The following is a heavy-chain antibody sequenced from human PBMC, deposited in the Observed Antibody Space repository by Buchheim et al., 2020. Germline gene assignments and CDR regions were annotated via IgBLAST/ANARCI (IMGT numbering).Heavy chain of an antibody. J-gene: IGHJ6*02. CDR3: ARDRAFYFGGDKYGMDV. CDR1: GFHFRSYW. Sequence: EVQLVVSGGGLVQPGGSLRLSCAASGFHFRSYWMSWVRQAPGKGLEWVANIKQDGSEKHYVDSVKGRFTISRDNAKNSLYLQLNSLRAEDTAVYYCARDRAFYFGGDKYGMDVWGQGTT. V-gene: IGHV3-7*01. D-gene: IGHD3-10*01. CDR2: IKQDGSEK.